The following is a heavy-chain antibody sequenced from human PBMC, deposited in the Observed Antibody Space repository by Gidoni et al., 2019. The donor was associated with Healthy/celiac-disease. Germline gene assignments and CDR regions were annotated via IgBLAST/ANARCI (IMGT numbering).Heavy chain of an antibody. Sequence: QLQLQESGPGLVKPSATLSLTCTVSGGSISSSSSYWGWIRQPPGKGLEGIGSIYYRGSTYYNPSLKSRVTISVDTSKNQFSLKLSSVTAADTAVYYCARSSGWYAAVDYWGQGTLVTVSS. CDR3: ARSSGWYAAVDY. D-gene: IGHD6-19*01. V-gene: IGHV4-39*01. CDR2: IYYRGST. J-gene: IGHJ4*02. CDR1: GGSISSSSSY.